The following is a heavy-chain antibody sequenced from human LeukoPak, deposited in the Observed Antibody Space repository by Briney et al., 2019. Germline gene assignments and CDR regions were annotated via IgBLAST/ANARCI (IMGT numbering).Heavy chain of an antibody. J-gene: IGHJ4*02. CDR2: ISSSSSYI. V-gene: IGHV3-21*01. Sequence: PGGSLRLSCVASGFTFSIYYMNWVRQAPGKGLEWVSSISSSSSYIYYADSVKGRFTISRDNAKNSLYLQMNSLRAEDTAVYYCARDLKSARNYFDYWGQGTLVTVSS. CDR3: ARDLKSARNYFDY. D-gene: IGHD2/OR15-2a*01. CDR1: GFTFSIYY.